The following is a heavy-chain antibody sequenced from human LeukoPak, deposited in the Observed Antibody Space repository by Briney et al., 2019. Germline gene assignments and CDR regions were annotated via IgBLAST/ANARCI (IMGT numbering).Heavy chain of an antibody. V-gene: IGHV3-49*04. CDR3: LRYYGSGSLSGY. J-gene: IGHJ4*02. Sequence: GGSLRLSCTDSGFNFGDYAMGWVRQAPGKGLEWVGFIRNKVYGGTIEYAAAVKGRFTISRDDSKSIAFLQMDSLKTEDTAVYYCLRYYGSGSLSGYWGQGTLVTVAS. CDR1: GFNFGDYA. CDR2: IRNKVYGGTI. D-gene: IGHD3-10*01.